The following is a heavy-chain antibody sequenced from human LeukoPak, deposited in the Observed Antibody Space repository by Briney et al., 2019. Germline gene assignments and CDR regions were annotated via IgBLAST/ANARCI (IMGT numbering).Heavy chain of an antibody. Sequence: ASVKVSCMPSGYTFTGYYMLWVRQAPGQGVEWMGWINPNSGGTNYAQTFQGRVTMTRDTSISTAYMELSRPRSDDTAVYYCARPQGASNAFDIWGQGTMVTVSS. J-gene: IGHJ3*02. CDR2: INPNSGGT. D-gene: IGHD3-16*01. CDR3: ARPQGASNAFDI. V-gene: IGHV1-2*02. CDR1: GYTFTGYY.